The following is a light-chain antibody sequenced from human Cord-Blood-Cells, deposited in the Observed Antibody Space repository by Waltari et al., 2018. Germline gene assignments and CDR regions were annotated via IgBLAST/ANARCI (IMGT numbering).Light chain of an antibody. CDR3: CSYAGSSTV. V-gene: IGLV2-23*01. CDR1: SSDVGSYNL. J-gene: IGLJ2*01. CDR2: EGS. Sequence: QSALTQPASVSGSPGQSITISCTGTSSDVGSYNLVAWYQQHPGKAPKLMIYEGSKRASGVSIRFAGSKAGNTASLTISGLQAEDEADYYCCSYAGSSTVFGGGTKLTVL.